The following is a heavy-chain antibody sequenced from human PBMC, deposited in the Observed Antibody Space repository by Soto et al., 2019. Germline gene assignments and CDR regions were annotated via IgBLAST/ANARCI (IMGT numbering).Heavy chain of an antibody. D-gene: IGHD2-2*01. CDR1: GYTFTSYD. J-gene: IGHJ6*02. CDR2: MNPNSGNT. Sequence: QVQLVQSGAEVKKPGASVKVSCKASGYTFTSYDINWVRQATGQGLEWMGWMNPNSGNTGYAQKFQGRVTMTRNTSISTAYMELSSLRSEDTAVYYCARAALYCSSTSCYSYYYYGMDVWGQGTTVTVSS. V-gene: IGHV1-8*01. CDR3: ARAALYCSSTSCYSYYYYGMDV.